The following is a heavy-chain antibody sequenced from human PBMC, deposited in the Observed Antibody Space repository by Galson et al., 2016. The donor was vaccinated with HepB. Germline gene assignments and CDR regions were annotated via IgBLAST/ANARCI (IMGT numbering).Heavy chain of an antibody. CDR3: ARDPYYYGSARTYNWFDP. J-gene: IGHJ5*02. CDR2: IIPLFGAA. CDR1: GGIFNTYA. Sequence: SVKVSCTVSGGIFNTYAISWVRQAPGQGLEWMGGIIPLFGAANYAQKFQGRVTITADESTGTAYMELTSLRSEDTAVYYCARDPYYYGSARTYNWFDPWGRGTLVTVSS. V-gene: IGHV1-69*13. D-gene: IGHD3-10*01.